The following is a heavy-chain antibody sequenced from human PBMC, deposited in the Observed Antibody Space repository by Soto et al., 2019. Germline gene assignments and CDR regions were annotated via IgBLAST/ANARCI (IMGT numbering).Heavy chain of an antibody. D-gene: IGHD5-12*01. CDR1: GDTFFTYD. Sequence: QVHLVQSGVEVKTPGASVNVSCQASGDTFFTYDISWVRQAPGQGREWMGWISTYSGDTTYAQKFQCRVTMTTDTSTTTAYVELMSLRSDETAVYYCARRHGPTTSEDGFDIWGQGTVVTVSS. J-gene: IGHJ5*02. CDR2: ISTYSGDT. V-gene: IGHV1-18*01. CDR3: ARRHGPTTSEDGFDI.